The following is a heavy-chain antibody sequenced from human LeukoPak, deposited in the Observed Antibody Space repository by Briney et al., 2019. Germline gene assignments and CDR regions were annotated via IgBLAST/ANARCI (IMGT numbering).Heavy chain of an antibody. J-gene: IGHJ4*02. D-gene: IGHD3-22*01. CDR1: GFTVSSNY. CDR2: IYSGGST. CDR3: ARENRLTQWLLPLYDY. V-gene: IGHV3-53*01. Sequence: GGSLRLSCAASGFTVSSNYMSWVRPAPGKGLEWVSVIYSGGSTYYADSVKGRFTISRDNSKNTLYLQMNSLRAEDTAVYYCARENRLTQWLLPLYDYWGQGTLVTVSS.